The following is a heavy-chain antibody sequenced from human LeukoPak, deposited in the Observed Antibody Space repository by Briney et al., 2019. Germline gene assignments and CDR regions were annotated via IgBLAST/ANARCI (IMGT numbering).Heavy chain of an antibody. CDR3: ARQPQHEAYFDY. V-gene: IGHV3-7*01. CDR1: GFTLDRFW. J-gene: IGHJ4*02. CDR2: IKADASEE. Sequence: GGSLRLSCVASGFTLDRFWMSWVRQAPGKGLEWVANIKADASEEKYLDSVKGRFKISRDNAEDSPFLQMNSLRAEDTAVYCCARQPQHEAYFDYWGQGALVTVSS.